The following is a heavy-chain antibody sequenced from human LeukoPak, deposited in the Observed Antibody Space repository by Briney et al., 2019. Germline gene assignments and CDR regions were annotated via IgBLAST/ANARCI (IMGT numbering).Heavy chain of an antibody. D-gene: IGHD5-18*01. J-gene: IGHJ4*02. CDR2: INEDGSST. CDR3: ASGSGLWSPDY. V-gene: IGHV3-74*01. Sequence: PGGSLRLSCAASGFXFSRYWIHWVRQAPGKGLVWVSRINEDGSSTSYADSVKGRFTISRDNAKNRLYVQMNSLRAEDTAVYYCASGSGLWSPDYWGQGTLVTVSS. CDR1: GFXFSRYW.